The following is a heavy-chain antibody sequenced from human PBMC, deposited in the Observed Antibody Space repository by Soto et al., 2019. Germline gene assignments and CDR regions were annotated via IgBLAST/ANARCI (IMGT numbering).Heavy chain of an antibody. D-gene: IGHD3-10*01. Sequence: PGGSLRLSCAGSGFTFSTYSMNWVRQAPGKGLEWVAVIWYDGSNKYYADSVKGRFTISRDNSKNTLYLQMNSLRAEDTAVYYCAKDLSYGSGTLGDYWGQGTLVTVSS. J-gene: IGHJ4*02. V-gene: IGHV3-30*02. CDR1: GFTFSTYS. CDR2: IWYDGSNK. CDR3: AKDLSYGSGTLGDY.